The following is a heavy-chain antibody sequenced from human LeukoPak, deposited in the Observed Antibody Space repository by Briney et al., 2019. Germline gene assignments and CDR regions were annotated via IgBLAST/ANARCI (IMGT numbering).Heavy chain of an antibody. CDR1: GFTFNTYA. CDR3: AKSGSGSYLYYFDY. J-gene: IGHJ4*02. D-gene: IGHD3-10*01. Sequence: GGSLRLSCAASGFTFNTYAMSWVRQAPGKGLEWVSTISGSGGSTYYADSVKGRFTISRDNSKNTLSLQMNSLTAEDTAIYYCAKSGSGSYLYYFDYWGQGTLVTVFS. CDR2: ISGSGGST. V-gene: IGHV3-23*01.